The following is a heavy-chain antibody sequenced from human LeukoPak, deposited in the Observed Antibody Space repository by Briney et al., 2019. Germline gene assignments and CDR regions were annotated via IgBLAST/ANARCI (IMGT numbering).Heavy chain of an antibody. CDR2: INHSGST. Sequence: SETLSLTCAVYGGSFSGYYWSWIRQPPGKGLEWIGEINHSGSTNYNPSLKSRVTISVDTSKNQFSLKLSSVTAADTAVYYCASDSTLSIFGVVKAFDYWGQGTLVTVSS. J-gene: IGHJ4*02. CDR1: GGSFSGYY. D-gene: IGHD3-3*01. V-gene: IGHV4-34*01. CDR3: ASDSTLSIFGVVKAFDY.